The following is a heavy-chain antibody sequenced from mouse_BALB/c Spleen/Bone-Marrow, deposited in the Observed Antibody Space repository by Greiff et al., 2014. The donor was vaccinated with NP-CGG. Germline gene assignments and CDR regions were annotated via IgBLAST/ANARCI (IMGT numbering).Heavy chain of an antibody. Sequence: QVTLKESGAELARPGASVKLSCKASGYTFTSYWMQWVKQRPGQGLEWIGAIYPGDGDTRYTQKFKGKATLTADKSSSTAYMQLSSLASEDSAVYYCARGFPFDYWGQGTTLTVSS. CDR1: GYTFTSYW. J-gene: IGHJ2*01. CDR2: IYPGDGDT. CDR3: ARGFPFDY. V-gene: IGHV1-87*01.